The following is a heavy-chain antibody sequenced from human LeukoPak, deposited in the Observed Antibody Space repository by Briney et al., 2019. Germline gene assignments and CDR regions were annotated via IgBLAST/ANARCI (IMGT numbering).Heavy chain of an antibody. J-gene: IGHJ3*02. CDR3: ARHDYGAHYSSSGSSHSFDI. V-gene: IGHV4-59*01. D-gene: IGHD3-10*01. Sequence: SETLSLTCTVSGASITSYYWSWIRQPPGKGLEWIGYIHHSGGTNYNPSLKSRVTISLDMSQNHFSLRLNSVTAADTALYYCARHDYGAHYSSSGSSHSFDIWGQGTMVTVSS. CDR2: IHHSGGT. CDR1: GASITSYY.